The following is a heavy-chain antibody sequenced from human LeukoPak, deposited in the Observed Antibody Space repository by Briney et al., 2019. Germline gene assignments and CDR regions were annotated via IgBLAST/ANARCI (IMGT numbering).Heavy chain of an antibody. Sequence: PGRSLRPSCAASGFTFSSYGMHWVRQAPGKGLEWVAVIWYDGSNKYYADSVKGRFTISRDNSKNTLYLQMNSLRAEDTAVYYCARDFGGVAAIGYYYGMDVWGQGATVTVSS. J-gene: IGHJ6*02. CDR3: ARDFGGVAAIGYYYGMDV. CDR2: IWYDGSNK. CDR1: GFTFSSYG. D-gene: IGHD2-21*02. V-gene: IGHV3-33*01.